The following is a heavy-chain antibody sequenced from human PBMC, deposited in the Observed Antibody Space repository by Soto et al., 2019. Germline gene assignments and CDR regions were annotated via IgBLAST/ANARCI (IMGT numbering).Heavy chain of an antibody. Sequence: LGGSLRLSCAASGFPFSPYTMHWVRQAPGQGLEWVAVISYDGTNQYYADSVKGRFIISRDNSNNTLSLQMHSLKSEDTAVYFCARGAIVGVNDVFDVWGQGTMVTVSS. D-gene: IGHD1-26*01. CDR3: ARGAIVGVNDVFDV. J-gene: IGHJ3*01. CDR1: GFPFSPYT. V-gene: IGHV3-30*14. CDR2: ISYDGTNQ.